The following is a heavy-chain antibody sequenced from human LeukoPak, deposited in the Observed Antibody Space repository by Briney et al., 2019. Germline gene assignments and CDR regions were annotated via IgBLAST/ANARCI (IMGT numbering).Heavy chain of an antibody. D-gene: IGHD3-9*01. J-gene: IGHJ5*02. V-gene: IGHV4-30-4*08. CDR1: GGSISSGGYY. CDR2: IYYSGST. CDR3: ARTYYDILTGSLDWFDP. Sequence: PSETLSLTCTVSGGSISSGGYYWSWIRQHPGKGLEWIGYIYYSGSTYYNPSLKSRVTISVDTSKNQFSLKLSSVTAADTAVYYCARTYYDILTGSLDWFDPWGQGTLVTVSS.